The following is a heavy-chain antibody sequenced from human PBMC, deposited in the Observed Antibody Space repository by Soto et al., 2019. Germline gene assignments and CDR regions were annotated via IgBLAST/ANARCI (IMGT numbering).Heavy chain of an antibody. V-gene: IGHV1-46*01. CDR1: GYTFTSYY. CDR2: IDPSGVTT. Sequence: QEQLVQSGAEVKKPGASVKVSCKASGYTFTSYYSHWVRQVPGQGLEWMGKIDPSGVTTKSAQKFKGRRTSNKDTSTRTVYMALSSPTPDDTAVYYCARLFMKLFDSWGKATLVT. CDR3: ARLFMKLFDS. D-gene: IGHD3-10*01. J-gene: IGHJ5*01.